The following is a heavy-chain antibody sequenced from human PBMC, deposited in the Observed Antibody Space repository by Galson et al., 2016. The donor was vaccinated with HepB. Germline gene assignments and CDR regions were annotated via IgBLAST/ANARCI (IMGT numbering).Heavy chain of an antibody. CDR2: ISGSGRTT. Sequence: SLRLSCAASGFSFSSHSLSWVRQAPGKGLEWVSAISGSGRTTFYADSVKGRITIARDNSENTLSLQMNTLRADDTAVYFCARERPYSFNYHRALDLWGQGTTVTVSS. D-gene: IGHD4-11*01. V-gene: IGHV3-23*01. J-gene: IGHJ3*01. CDR1: GFSFSSHS. CDR3: ARERPYSFNYHRALDL.